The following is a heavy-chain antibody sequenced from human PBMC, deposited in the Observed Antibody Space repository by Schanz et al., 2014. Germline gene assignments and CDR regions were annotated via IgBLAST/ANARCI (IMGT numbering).Heavy chain of an antibody. J-gene: IGHJ4*02. CDR2: IKGDSSEK. CDR1: GFTFSDHW. D-gene: IGHD5-12*01. CDR3: ARDPNSVNEIDY. V-gene: IGHV3-7*03. Sequence: VQLVESGGALVQPGGSLRLSCSASGFTFSDHWMSWVRQPPGKGLEWVANIKGDSSEKKYVDSVKGRFTLSRDNAKKTMDLQMNSLRVEDTAVYYCARDPNSVNEIDYWGQGTLVTVSS.